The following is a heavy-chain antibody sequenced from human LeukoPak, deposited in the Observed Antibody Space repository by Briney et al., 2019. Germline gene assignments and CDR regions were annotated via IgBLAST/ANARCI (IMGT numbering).Heavy chain of an antibody. V-gene: IGHV1-69*13. Sequence: SVKVSCKASGGTFISYTISWVRQAPGQGLEWMGGIIPIFGTANYAQKFQGRVTITADESTSTAYMELSSLRSEDTAVYYCARGDYGDYVYHYYYMDVWGKGTTVTISS. CDR1: GGTFISYT. CDR2: IIPIFGTA. CDR3: ARGDYGDYVYHYYYMDV. J-gene: IGHJ6*03. D-gene: IGHD4-17*01.